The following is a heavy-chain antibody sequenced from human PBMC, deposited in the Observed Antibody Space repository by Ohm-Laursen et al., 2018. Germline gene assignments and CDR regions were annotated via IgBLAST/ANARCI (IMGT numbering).Heavy chain of an antibody. CDR1: GGSISSGGYY. D-gene: IGHD3-22*01. CDR2: IYYSGST. V-gene: IGHV4-31*01. Sequence: PSDTLSLTCAVSGGSISSGGYYWSWIRQHPGKGLEWIGYIYYSGSTYYNPSLKSLVTISVDTSKNQFSLKLSSVTATDTAVYYCAVWVGSSGYYSSWGQGTLVTVSS. J-gene: IGHJ4*02. CDR3: AVWVGSSGYYSS.